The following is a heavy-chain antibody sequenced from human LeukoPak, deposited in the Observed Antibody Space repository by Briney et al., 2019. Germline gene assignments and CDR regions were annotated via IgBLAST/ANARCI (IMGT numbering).Heavy chain of an antibody. CDR3: ARDQGPYSSSTFFDY. CDR2: ISYDGSNK. CDR1: GFTFSSYA. D-gene: IGHD6-13*01. J-gene: IGHJ4*02. Sequence: PGGSLRLSCAASGFTFSSYAMHWVRQAPGKGLEWVAVISYDGSNKYYAGSVKGRFTISRDNSKNTLYLQMNSLRAEDTAVYYCARDQGPYSSSTFFDYWGQGTLVTVSS. V-gene: IGHV3-30*04.